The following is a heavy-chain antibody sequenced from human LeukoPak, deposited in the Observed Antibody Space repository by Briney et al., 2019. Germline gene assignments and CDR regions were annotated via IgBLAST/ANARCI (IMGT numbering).Heavy chain of an antibody. Sequence: GESLKISCKASGYTFTTYWIAWVRQMPGNGLEWMGILSPGVSATRYSPSFQGEVTFSVDKSIATAYLQWSSLEASDTAIYFCARLGGSGWFFDLWGQGTLVTVSS. J-gene: IGHJ4*02. CDR3: ARLGGSGWFFDL. CDR2: LSPGVSAT. V-gene: IGHV5-51*01. CDR1: GYTFTTYW. D-gene: IGHD6-19*01.